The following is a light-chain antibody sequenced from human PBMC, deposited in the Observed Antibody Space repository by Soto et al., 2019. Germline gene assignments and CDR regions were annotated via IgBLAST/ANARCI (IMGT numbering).Light chain of an antibody. J-gene: IGLJ3*02. CDR2: EVT. V-gene: IGLV2-14*01. CDR1: SSDIGAYIY. CDR3: SSYTTRSTLV. Sequence: QSALTQPASVSGSPGQSITISCTGTSSDIGAYIYVSWYQQHPGKAPKLMIYEVTNRPSGVSDRFSGSKSGNTASLTISGLQYEDEADYYCSSYTTRSTLVFGGGTKVTVL.